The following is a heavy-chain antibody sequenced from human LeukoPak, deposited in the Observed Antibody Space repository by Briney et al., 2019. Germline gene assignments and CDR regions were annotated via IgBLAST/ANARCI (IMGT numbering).Heavy chain of an antibody. CDR3: AKDLRIAVAGKRNFDY. V-gene: IGHV3-23*01. J-gene: IGHJ4*02. D-gene: IGHD6-19*01. CDR1: GFTFSSYA. Sequence: GGSLRLSCAASGFTFSSYAMSWVRQAPGKGLEWVSAISGSGGSTYYADSVKGRSTISRDNSKNTLYLQMNSLRAEDTAVYYCAKDLRIAVAGKRNFDYWGQGTLVTVSS. CDR2: ISGSGGST.